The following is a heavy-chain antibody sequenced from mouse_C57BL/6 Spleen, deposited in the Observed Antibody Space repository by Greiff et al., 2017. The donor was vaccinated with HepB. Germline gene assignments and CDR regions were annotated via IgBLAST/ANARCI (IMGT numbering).Heavy chain of an antibody. Sequence: QVQLQQPGAELVKPGASVKLSCKASGYTFTSYWMQWVKQRPGQGLEWIGEIDPSDSYTNYNQKFKGKATLTVDTSSSTAYMQLSSLTSEDSAVYYCAREYSNFAGFAYWGQGTLVTVSA. CDR3: AREYSNFAGFAY. CDR2: IDPSDSYT. V-gene: IGHV1-50*01. J-gene: IGHJ3*01. CDR1: GYTFTSYW. D-gene: IGHD2-5*01.